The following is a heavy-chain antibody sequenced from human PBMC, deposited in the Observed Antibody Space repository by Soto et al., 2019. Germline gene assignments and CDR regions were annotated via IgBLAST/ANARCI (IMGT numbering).Heavy chain of an antibody. CDR3: ARTRIQLWTPNY. CDR1: GFTFTSSA. CDR2: IVVGSGNT. Sequence: GASVKVSCKASGFTFTSSAMQWVRQARGQRLEWIGWIVVGSGNTKYAQKFQGWVTITRDTSINTAYMEVNRLKSNDSAVYYCARTRIQLWTPNYWGQGTQVTVSS. V-gene: IGHV1-58*02. D-gene: IGHD5-18*01. J-gene: IGHJ4*02.